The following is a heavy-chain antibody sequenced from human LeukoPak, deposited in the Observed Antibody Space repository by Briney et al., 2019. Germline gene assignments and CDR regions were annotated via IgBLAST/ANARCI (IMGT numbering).Heavy chain of an antibody. J-gene: IGHJ4*02. Sequence: GGSLRLSCAASGFTLSSYSMNWVRQAPGKGLEWVSSISGSSSYIYYAGSVKGRFTISRDNSKNTLYLQMNSLRAEDTAVYYCAKDTGLTGEYWGQGTLVTVSS. CDR2: ISGSSSYI. CDR3: AKDTGLTGEY. CDR1: GFTLSSYS. D-gene: IGHD3-10*01. V-gene: IGHV3-21*04.